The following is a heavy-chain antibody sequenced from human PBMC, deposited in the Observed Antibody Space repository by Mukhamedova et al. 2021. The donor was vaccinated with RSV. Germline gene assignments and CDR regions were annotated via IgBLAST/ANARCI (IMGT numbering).Heavy chain of an antibody. J-gene: IGHJ1*01. Sequence: SYGMHWVRQAPNKGLEWVAVISSDGSNTYYADSVKGRFTISRDHSKNTLYSQMNRLRAEDTAVYYCAKDVDGGSAEYFQHWGEG. D-gene: IGHD4-23*01. CDR1: SYG. CDR3: AKDVDGGSAEYFQH. CDR2: ISSDGSNT. V-gene: IGHV3-30*18.